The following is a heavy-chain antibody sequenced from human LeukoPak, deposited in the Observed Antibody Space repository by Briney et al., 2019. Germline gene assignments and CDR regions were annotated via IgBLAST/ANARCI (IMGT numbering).Heavy chain of an antibody. CDR2: IYYSGST. Sequence: SETLSLTCTVSGGSISSYYWNWIRQPPGKGLEWIGYIYYSGSTNYNPSLKSRVTISVDTSKNQFSLKLSSVTAADTAVYYCARGLFTREVGATLSLGYYFDYWGQGTLVTVSS. CDR1: GGSISSYY. D-gene: IGHD1-26*01. CDR3: ARGLFTREVGATLSLGYYFDY. J-gene: IGHJ4*02. V-gene: IGHV4-59*01.